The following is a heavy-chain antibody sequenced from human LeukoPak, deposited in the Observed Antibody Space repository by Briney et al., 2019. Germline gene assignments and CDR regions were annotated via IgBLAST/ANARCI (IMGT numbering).Heavy chain of an antibody. J-gene: IGHJ6*02. CDR1: GFTLSSYA. CDR3: ARKPNYYRSFNYGMDV. D-gene: IGHD3-22*01. CDR2: IGSRSTAI. V-gene: IGHV3-48*02. Sequence: SGGSLRLSCAASGFTLSSYAINWVRQAPGKGLEWLSYIGSRSTAIYYADSVKGRFTVSTDNANNSLYLQLSGLRDEDTAVYYCARKPNYYRSFNYGMDVWGQGTTVTVSS.